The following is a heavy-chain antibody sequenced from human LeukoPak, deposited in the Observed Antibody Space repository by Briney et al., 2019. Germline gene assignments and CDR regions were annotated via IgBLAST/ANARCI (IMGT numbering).Heavy chain of an antibody. Sequence: SETLSLTCTVSGGSISSSSYHWGWIRQPPGKGLEWIGSIYYSGSTYYNPSLKSRVTISVDTSKNQFSLKLSSVTAADTAVYYCVRQGGYNYPPAWFDPWGQGTLVTVSS. D-gene: IGHD5-12*01. V-gene: IGHV4-39*01. CDR3: VRQGGYNYPPAWFDP. CDR2: IYYSGST. J-gene: IGHJ5*02. CDR1: GGSISSSSYH.